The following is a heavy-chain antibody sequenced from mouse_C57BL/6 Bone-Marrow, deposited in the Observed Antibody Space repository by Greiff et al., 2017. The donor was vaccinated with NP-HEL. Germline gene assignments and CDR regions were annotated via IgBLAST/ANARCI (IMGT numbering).Heavy chain of an antibody. CDR2: IYPRSGNT. CDR3: AFDYYGSSNYYAMDD. D-gene: IGHD1-1*01. Sequence: QVQLQQSGAELARPGASVKLSCKASGYTFTSYGISWVKQRTGQGLEWIGEIYPRSGNTYYNEKFKGKATLTADKSSSTAYMELRSLTSEDSAVYFCAFDYYGSSNYYAMDDWGQGTSVTVSS. J-gene: IGHJ4*01. V-gene: IGHV1-81*01. CDR1: GYTFTSYG.